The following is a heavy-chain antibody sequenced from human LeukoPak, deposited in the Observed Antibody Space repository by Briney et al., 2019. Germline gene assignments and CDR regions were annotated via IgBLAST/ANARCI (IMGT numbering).Heavy chain of an antibody. Sequence: GASVKVSCKASGYTFTVYYMHWMRQAPGQGLEWMGWINPNSGGTNYAQKFQGRVTMTRDTSISTAYMELSRLRSDDTAVYYCARVGSYSYGYHYCYYYMDVWGKGTTVTVSS. CDR2: INPNSGGT. V-gene: IGHV1-2*02. CDR3: ARVGSYSYGYHYCYYYMDV. CDR1: GYTFTVYY. D-gene: IGHD5-18*01. J-gene: IGHJ6*03.